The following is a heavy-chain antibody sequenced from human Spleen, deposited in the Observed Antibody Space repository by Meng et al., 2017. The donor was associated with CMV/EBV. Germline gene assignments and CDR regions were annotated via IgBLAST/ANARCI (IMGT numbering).Heavy chain of an antibody. D-gene: IGHD5-18*01. J-gene: IGHJ4*02. CDR1: GGSFSGYY. Sequence: VQLQRGGAGFFRPSGPLSLPWPVHGGSFSGYYWSWIRQPPGKGLEWIGEINHSGSTNYNPSLKSRVTISVDTSKNQFSLKLSSVTAADTAVYYCARAGGRRGYSYGHVLDYWGQGTLVTVSS. CDR3: ARAGGRRGYSYGHVLDY. V-gene: IGHV4-34*01. CDR2: INHSGST.